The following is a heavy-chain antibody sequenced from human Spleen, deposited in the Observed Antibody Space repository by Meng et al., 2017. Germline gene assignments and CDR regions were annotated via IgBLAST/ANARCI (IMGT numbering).Heavy chain of an antibody. J-gene: IGHJ4*02. CDR1: GGSFSDYY. Sequence: QVPLQRVGPGLLKPSETLSLTCVVSGGSFSDYYWSWIRQPPGKGLEWIGEINHSGSTNYNPSLESRATISVDTSQNNLSLKLSSVTAADSAVYYCARGPTTMAHDFDYWGQGTLVTVSS. CDR3: ARGPTTMAHDFDY. V-gene: IGHV4-34*01. D-gene: IGHD4-11*01. CDR2: INHSGST.